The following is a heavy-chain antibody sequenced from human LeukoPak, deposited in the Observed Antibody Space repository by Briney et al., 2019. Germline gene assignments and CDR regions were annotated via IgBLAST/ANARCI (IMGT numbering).Heavy chain of an antibody. CDR1: GFIFKSYW. CDR3: ARDLRSGWKYYYYMDV. Sequence: GGSLRLSCAASGFIFKSYWMSWVRQAPGKGLDYVSAISRNGGSTYYVSSVKGRFTISRDNSKNTLYLQMDSLRGEDMGVYYCARDLRSGWKYYYYMDVWGKGTTVTISS. V-gene: IGHV3-64*01. D-gene: IGHD6-19*01. CDR2: ISRNGGST. J-gene: IGHJ6*03.